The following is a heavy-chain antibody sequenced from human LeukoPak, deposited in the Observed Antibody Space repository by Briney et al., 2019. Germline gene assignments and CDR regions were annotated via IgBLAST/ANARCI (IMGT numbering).Heavy chain of an antibody. V-gene: IGHV3-23*01. D-gene: IGHD3-22*01. Sequence: GGSLRLSCAASGFNFDRYAMSWVRQAAGKGLEWVSGIGGSGHSSHYAESVKGRFTVSRDNSRNILYLQMNGLRAEDTAVYYCAVVVITPYYFEYWGQGTLVTVSS. CDR1: GFNFDRYA. CDR3: AVVVITPYYFEY. CDR2: IGGSGHSS. J-gene: IGHJ4*02.